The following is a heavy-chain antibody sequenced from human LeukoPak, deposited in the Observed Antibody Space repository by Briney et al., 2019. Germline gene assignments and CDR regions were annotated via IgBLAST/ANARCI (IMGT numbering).Heavy chain of an antibody. J-gene: IGHJ4*02. Sequence: GGSLRLSCVASGFTFNRDWTAWVRQAPGKGLEWVANIKEYGSEKNYVDSVKGRFTIPRDNAENSVYLQMNDLRAEDSGVYYCATKEPSTSGWSYWGQGTLVTVSS. CDR1: GFTFNRDW. D-gene: IGHD6-19*01. CDR3: ATKEPSTSGWSY. V-gene: IGHV3-7*01. CDR2: IKEYGSEK.